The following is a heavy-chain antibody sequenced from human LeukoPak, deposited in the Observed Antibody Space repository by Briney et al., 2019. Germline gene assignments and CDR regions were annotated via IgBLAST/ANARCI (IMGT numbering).Heavy chain of an antibody. V-gene: IGHV3-30*18. CDR2: ISYDGSNK. CDR3: AKAHYYDSSGPDFDY. CDR1: GFTFSSYG. J-gene: IGHJ4*02. Sequence: PGRSLRLSCAASGFTFSSYGMHWVRQAPGKGLEWVAVISYDGSNKYYADSVKGRFTISRDNSKNTLYLQMNSLRAEDTAVYYCAKAHYYDSSGPDFDYWGQGTLVTVSS. D-gene: IGHD3-22*01.